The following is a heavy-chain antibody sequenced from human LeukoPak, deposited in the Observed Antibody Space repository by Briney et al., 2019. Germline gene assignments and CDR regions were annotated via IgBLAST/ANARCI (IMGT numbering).Heavy chain of an antibody. D-gene: IGHD2-2*01. CDR1: GGSFSDYY. Sequence: SETLSLTCAVYGGSFSDYYWSWIRRPPGKGLEYIGEINHSGSTNYNPSLKSRVTISVDTSKNQFSLKLNSVTAADTAVYYCARDFRTNYCSSTSCYVVYRPFDYWGQGTLVTVSS. CDR3: ARDFRTNYCSSTSCYVVYRPFDY. V-gene: IGHV4-34*01. J-gene: IGHJ4*02. CDR2: INHSGST.